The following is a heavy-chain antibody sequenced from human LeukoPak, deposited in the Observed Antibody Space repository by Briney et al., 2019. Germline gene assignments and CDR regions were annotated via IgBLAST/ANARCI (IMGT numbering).Heavy chain of an antibody. CDR2: ISDSGSRP. Sequence: GGSLRLSCAASGFIFRNSGMNWVRQAPGKGLEWVSGISDSGSRPYYADSVKGRSTISRDNSKNTLYLQMNSLRAEDTAVYYCAKVTYGSGTYGAFDYWGQGTLVTVSS. D-gene: IGHD3-10*01. V-gene: IGHV3-23*01. J-gene: IGHJ4*02. CDR1: GFIFRNSG. CDR3: AKVTYGSGTYGAFDY.